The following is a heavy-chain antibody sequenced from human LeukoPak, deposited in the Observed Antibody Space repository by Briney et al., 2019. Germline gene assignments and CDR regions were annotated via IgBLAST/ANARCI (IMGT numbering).Heavy chain of an antibody. CDR3: ARVMRVAVAGPLYYFDY. D-gene: IGHD6-19*01. J-gene: IGHJ4*02. V-gene: IGHV3-7*01. CDR1: GFTFISYW. CDR2: IKQDGSEK. Sequence: GGSLRLSCAASGFTFISYWMSWVRQPPGKGREWVANIKQDGSEKYYVDSVKGRFTISRDNAKNSLYLQMNSLRAEDTAVYYCARVMRVAVAGPLYYFDYWGQGTLVTVSS.